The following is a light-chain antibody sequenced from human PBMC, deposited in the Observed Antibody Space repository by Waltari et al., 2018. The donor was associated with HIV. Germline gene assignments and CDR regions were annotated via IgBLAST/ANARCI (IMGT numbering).Light chain of an antibody. J-gene: IGLJ1*01. Sequence: QSALTQPGPVSGSPGQSLTFSCPGTSSDVGGYNYVSWFQQHPGRAPKLIIYEVSKWPPGIFNRFSGSKSGNTASLTISGLQAEDEADYYCSSYTNRNDYVFGTGTKVIVL. V-gene: IGLV2-14*01. CDR3: SSYTNRNDYV. CDR2: EVS. CDR1: SSDVGGYNY.